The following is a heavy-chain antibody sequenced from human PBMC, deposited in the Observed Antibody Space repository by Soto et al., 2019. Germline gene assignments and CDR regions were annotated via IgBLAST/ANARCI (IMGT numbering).Heavy chain of an antibody. J-gene: IGHJ4*02. Sequence: LRLSCAASGFTFSNYWMNWVRQAPGKGLEWVANIKQDGSETHYVDSVKGRFTISRDNAKNSLYLQMISLTVEDTAVYYCARGPDIRAYCSSASCYNDYWGQGTLVTVSS. V-gene: IGHV3-7*01. CDR3: ARGPDIRAYCSSASCYNDY. CDR2: IKQDGSET. D-gene: IGHD2-2*01. CDR1: GFTFSNYW.